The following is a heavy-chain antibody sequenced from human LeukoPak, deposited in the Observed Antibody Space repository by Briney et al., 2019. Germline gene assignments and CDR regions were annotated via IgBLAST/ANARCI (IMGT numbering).Heavy chain of an antibody. D-gene: IGHD3-22*01. Sequence: GGSLRLSCAASGFSFKDYWMSWVRQAPGKGLEWVSAISGSGGSTYYADSVKGRFTISRDNSKNTLYLQMNSLRAEDTAVYYCAKDCHPNDYYYDSSGYWGQGTLVTVSS. CDR2: ISGSGGST. CDR3: AKDCHPNDYYYDSSGY. CDR1: GFSFKDYW. V-gene: IGHV3-23*01. J-gene: IGHJ4*02.